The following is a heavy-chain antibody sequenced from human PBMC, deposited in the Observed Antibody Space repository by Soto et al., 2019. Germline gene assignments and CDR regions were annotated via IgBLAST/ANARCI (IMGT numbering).Heavy chain of an antibody. CDR3: AKDRVRIATRSIDY. CDR2: ISGSGVST. V-gene: IGHV3-23*01. J-gene: IGHJ4*02. Sequence: EVQLLESGGGLVQPGGSLRLSCAASGFTFSSYAMSWVRQAPGKGLEWVSGISGSGVSTYYADSVKGRFTISRDNSKSTLYLQMNSLRAEDTAVHYCAKDRVRIATRSIDYWGQGTLVTVSS. CDR1: GFTFSSYA. D-gene: IGHD6-6*01.